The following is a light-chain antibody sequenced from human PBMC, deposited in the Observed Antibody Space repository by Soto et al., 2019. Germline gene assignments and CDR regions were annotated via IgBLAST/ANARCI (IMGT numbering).Light chain of an antibody. Sequence: AIQMTQSPASVSASPGDRVTITCRASQSVSGYLAWYQQKPGGAPKLLIYSASTLQSGVPSRFSGSGFGTDFTLAISDLQSEDFATYYCHQYYSFPPWSFGQGTKVEIQ. CDR3: HQYYSFPPWS. CDR1: QSVSGY. V-gene: IGKV1-8*01. J-gene: IGKJ1*01. CDR2: SAS.